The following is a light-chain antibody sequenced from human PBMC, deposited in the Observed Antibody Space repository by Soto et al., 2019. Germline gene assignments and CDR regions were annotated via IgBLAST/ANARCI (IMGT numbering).Light chain of an antibody. CDR2: DVS. Sequence: QSVLTQPASVSGSPGQSITISCTGTSSDVGGYNYVSWYQQHPGKAPKLMIYDVSNRPSGVSNRFSGSKSGNTASLTISGLQAEDEADFYCSSYASSNTVVFGGGTKLT. V-gene: IGLV2-14*01. CDR3: SSYASSNTVV. CDR1: SSDVGGYNY. J-gene: IGLJ2*01.